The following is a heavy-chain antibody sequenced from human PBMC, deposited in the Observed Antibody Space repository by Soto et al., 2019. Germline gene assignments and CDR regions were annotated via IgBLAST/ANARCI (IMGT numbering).Heavy chain of an antibody. Sequence: SVKVSCKASGFTFTSSAVQWVRQARGQRLEWIGWIVVGSGNTNYAQKFQERVTITRDMSTSTAYMELSSLRSEDTAVYYCAAPNGEQYYYYGMDVWGQGTTVTVSS. V-gene: IGHV1-58*01. CDR1: GFTFTSSA. CDR2: IVVGSGNT. J-gene: IGHJ6*02. CDR3: AAPNGEQYYYYGMDV. D-gene: IGHD1-1*01.